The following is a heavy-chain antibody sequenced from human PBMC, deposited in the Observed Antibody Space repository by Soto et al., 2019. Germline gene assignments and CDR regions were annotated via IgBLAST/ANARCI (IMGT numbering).Heavy chain of an antibody. V-gene: IGHV4-34*01. D-gene: IGHD5-12*01. CDR1: GGSFSGYY. CDR3: ARDRRDGYKRYFEF. J-gene: IGHJ4*02. Sequence: SETLSLTCAVYGGSFSGYYWSWIRQPPGKGLEWIGEINHSGSTKDNPSLTSRVTISVDTSKNQFSLRLNSVTAADTAVYFCARDRRDGYKRYFEFWGQGNQVTVSS. CDR2: INHSGST.